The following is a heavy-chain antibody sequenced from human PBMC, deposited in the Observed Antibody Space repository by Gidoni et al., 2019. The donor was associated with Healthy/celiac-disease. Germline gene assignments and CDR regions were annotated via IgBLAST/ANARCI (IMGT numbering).Heavy chain of an antibody. D-gene: IGHD3-22*01. CDR3: ARGGTYYYDSSGYYADAFDI. CDR1: GFTFRRYA. J-gene: IGHJ3*02. CDR2: ISYDGSNK. V-gene: IGHV3-30-3*01. Sequence: QVQLVESGGGLVQPGRSLRLSCAASGFTFRRYAMHWVRQAPGKGLEWVAVISYDGSNKYYADSVKGRFTISRDNSKNTLYLQMNSLRAEDTAVYYCARGGTYYYDSSGYYADAFDIWGQGTMVTVSS.